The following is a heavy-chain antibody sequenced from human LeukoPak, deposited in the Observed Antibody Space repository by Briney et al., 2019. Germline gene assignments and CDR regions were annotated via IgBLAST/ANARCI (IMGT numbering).Heavy chain of an antibody. Sequence: ASVKVSCKASGYTFTGYYMHWVRQAPGQGLAWMGWINPNSGGTNYAQKFLGRVTMTRDTSISTAYMELSRLRSDDTAVYYCARVRDSYGHWFDPWGQGTLVTVSS. V-gene: IGHV1-2*02. CDR2: INPNSGGT. CDR1: GYTFTGYY. D-gene: IGHD5-18*01. J-gene: IGHJ5*02. CDR3: ARVRDSYGHWFDP.